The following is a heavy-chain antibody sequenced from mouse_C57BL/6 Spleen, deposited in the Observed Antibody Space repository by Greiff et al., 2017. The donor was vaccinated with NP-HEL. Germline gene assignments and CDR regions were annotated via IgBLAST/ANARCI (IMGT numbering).Heavy chain of an antibody. D-gene: IGHD1-1*01. V-gene: IGHV1-4*01. CDR2: INPSSGYT. CDR3: ARPYGSGDWYFDV. J-gene: IGHJ1*03. CDR1: GYTFTSYT. Sequence: VQLQQSGAELARPGASVKMSCKASGYTFTSYTMHWVKQRPGQGLEWIGYINPSSGYTKYNQKFKDKATLTADKSSSTAYMQLSSLTSEDSAVYYGARPYGSGDWYFDVWGTGTTVTVSS.